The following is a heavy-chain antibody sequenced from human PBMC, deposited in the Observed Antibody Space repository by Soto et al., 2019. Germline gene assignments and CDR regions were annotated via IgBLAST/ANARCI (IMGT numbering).Heavy chain of an antibody. J-gene: IGHJ4*02. V-gene: IGHV3-33*01. Sequence: QVQLVESGGGVVQPGRSLRLSCAASGFTFSSYGMHWGRQAPGKGLEWVAVIWYDGSNKYYADSVKGRFTISRDNSKNSLYLQMNSLRAEDTAVYYCARDSTLLWFGELHPGYFDYWGQGTLVTVSS. CDR1: GFTFSSYG. CDR3: ARDSTLLWFGELHPGYFDY. CDR2: IWYDGSNK. D-gene: IGHD3-10*01.